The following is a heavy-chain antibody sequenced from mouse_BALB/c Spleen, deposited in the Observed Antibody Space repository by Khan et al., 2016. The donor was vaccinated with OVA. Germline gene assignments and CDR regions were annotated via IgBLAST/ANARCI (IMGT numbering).Heavy chain of an antibody. CDR2: ISYSGST. CDR1: GYSITSNYA. D-gene: IGHD1-1*01. V-gene: IGHV3-2*02. J-gene: IGHJ4*01. CDR3: ARKNDYGYAVDY. Sequence: EVQLQESGPGLVKPSQSLSLTCTVTGYSITSNYAWNWIRQFPGNKLEWMGYISYSGSTSYNPSTNSRISIIRDTSKKQFFLQLNSVATEDTATYYCARKNDYGYAVDYWGQGTSVTVSS.